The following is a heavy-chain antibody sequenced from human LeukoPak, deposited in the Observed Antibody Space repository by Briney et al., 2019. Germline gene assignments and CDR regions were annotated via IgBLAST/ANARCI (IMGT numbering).Heavy chain of an antibody. CDR1: GFTFSSYG. J-gene: IGHJ3*02. CDR3: ARDSRSYYYDSSGTDAFDI. CDR2: IWYDGSNK. Sequence: GRSLRLSCAASGFTFSSYGMHWVRQAPGKGLEWVAVIWYDGSNKYYADSVKGRFTISRDNSKNTLYLQMNSLRAEDTAVYYCARDSRSYYYDSSGTDAFDIWGQGTMVTVSS. D-gene: IGHD3-22*01. V-gene: IGHV3-33*01.